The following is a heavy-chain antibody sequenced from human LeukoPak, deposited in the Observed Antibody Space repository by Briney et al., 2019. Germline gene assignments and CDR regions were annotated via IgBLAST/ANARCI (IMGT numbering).Heavy chain of an antibody. Sequence: ASVTVSCKHSGYTFNDYYMHWVRQAPGQGLDGMGWINPNSGGTNYAQKFHGRVTMTSDTSISTAYMELSRLRSDDTAVFYCAREEVIAAAGPTLDYWGQGALVTVSS. V-gene: IGHV1-2*02. CDR2: INPNSGGT. J-gene: IGHJ4*02. CDR1: GYTFNDYY. CDR3: AREEVIAAAGPTLDY. D-gene: IGHD6-13*01.